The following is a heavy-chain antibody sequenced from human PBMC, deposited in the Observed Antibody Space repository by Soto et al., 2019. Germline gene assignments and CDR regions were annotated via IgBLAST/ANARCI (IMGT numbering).Heavy chain of an antibody. D-gene: IGHD3-16*01. J-gene: IGHJ5*02. V-gene: IGHV4-4*02. Sequence: QVQLQESGPRLVKPSGSLSLTCGVSGGTVASSHWWSCVRQSPGGGLEWIGNVYHTGDTNFHPSLQSRGPISVDKSNNKIPLRLNSLTAADTAVYFCAREIVTAGGNNVFDPWGPGTLVTVSS. CDR1: GGTVASSHW. CDR2: VYHTGDT. CDR3: AREIVTAGGNNVFDP.